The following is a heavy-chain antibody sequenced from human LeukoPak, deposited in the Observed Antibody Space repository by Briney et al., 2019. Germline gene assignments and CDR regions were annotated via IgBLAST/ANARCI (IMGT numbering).Heavy chain of an antibody. D-gene: IGHD3-22*01. V-gene: IGHV3-7*03. CDR2: IKQDGSER. Sequence: GGSLRLSCAASGFTFSIYWMSWVRQAPGKGLEWVANIKQDGSERYYVDSVKGRFTLSRDNAKNSLYLQMNSLRAEGTAVYYCARDRWSYDPQGGFDCWGQGTLVTVSS. J-gene: IGHJ4*02. CDR1: GFTFSIYW. CDR3: ARDRWSYDPQGGFDC.